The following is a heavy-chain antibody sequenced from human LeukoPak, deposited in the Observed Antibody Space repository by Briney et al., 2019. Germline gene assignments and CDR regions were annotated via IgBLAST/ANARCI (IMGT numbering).Heavy chain of an antibody. J-gene: IGHJ6*03. Sequence: GGSLRLSCAASGFTFSSYAMNWVRQDPGKGPEWVSSISSSSSYIYYADSVKGRFTISRDNAKNSLYLQMNSLRAEDTAVYYCARGGCSSTSCYAGDYYYYYMDVWGKGTTVTVSS. CDR1: GFTFSSYA. D-gene: IGHD2-2*01. CDR2: ISSSSSYI. V-gene: IGHV3-21*01. CDR3: ARGGCSSTSCYAGDYYYYYMDV.